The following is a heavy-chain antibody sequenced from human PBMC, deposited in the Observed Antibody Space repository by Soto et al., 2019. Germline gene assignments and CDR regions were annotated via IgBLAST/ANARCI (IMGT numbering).Heavy chain of an antibody. CDR2: IIPILGIA. Sequence: QVQLVQSGAEVKKPGSSVKVSCKASGGTFSSYTISWVRQAPGQGLEWMGRIIPILGIAHYAQKFQGRVTITADKSTSTAYMGLISLESEDSAVYYWSSSPGRWLLWGWGQGTLVTVSS. J-gene: IGHJ4*02. D-gene: IGHD3-3*01. CDR3: SSSPGRWLLWG. V-gene: IGHV1-69*02. CDR1: GGTFSSYT.